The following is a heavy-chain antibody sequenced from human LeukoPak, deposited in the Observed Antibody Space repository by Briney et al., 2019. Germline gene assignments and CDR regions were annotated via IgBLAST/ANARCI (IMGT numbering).Heavy chain of an antibody. CDR1: GGTFSSYA. D-gene: IGHD5-18*01. CDR3: ARGSNVDTAMKVYYFDY. V-gene: IGHV1-69*04. J-gene: IGHJ4*02. Sequence: ASVEVSCKASGGTFSSYAISWVRQAPGQGLEWMGRIIPILGIADYAQKFQGRVTITADKSTSTAYMELSSLRSEDTAVYYCARGSNVDTAMKVYYFDYWGQGTLVTVSS. CDR2: IIPILGIA.